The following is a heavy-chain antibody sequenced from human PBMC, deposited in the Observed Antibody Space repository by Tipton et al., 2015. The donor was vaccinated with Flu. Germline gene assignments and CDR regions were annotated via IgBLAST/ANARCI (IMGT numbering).Heavy chain of an antibody. V-gene: IGHV3-49*03. J-gene: IGHJ4*02. CDR2: IRSKAYGGTT. CDR1: GFSFGDHG. D-gene: IGHD6-13*01. Sequence: SLRLSCAASGFSFGDHGVTWIRQAPGKGLEWVGFIRSKAYGGTTDYAASVKGRFTISRDDSKNIAYLQMNTLKTEDTAVYYCTRALGVWIAAAVNWGQGTLVTVSS. CDR3: TRALGVWIAAAVN.